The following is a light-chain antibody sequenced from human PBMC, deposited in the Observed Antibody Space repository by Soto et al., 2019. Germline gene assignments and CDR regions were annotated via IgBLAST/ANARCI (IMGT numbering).Light chain of an antibody. CDR3: QQYGSSPLT. CDR1: QGITGW. V-gene: IGKV1-5*01. Sequence: DIQLTQSPSTLSAYVGDRVTITCRASQGITGWLAWYQQKPGKAPKLLIFGASSRATGIPDRFSGSGSGTDFTLTISRLEPEDFAVYYCQQYGSSPLTFGGGTKVDIK. J-gene: IGKJ4*01. CDR2: GAS.